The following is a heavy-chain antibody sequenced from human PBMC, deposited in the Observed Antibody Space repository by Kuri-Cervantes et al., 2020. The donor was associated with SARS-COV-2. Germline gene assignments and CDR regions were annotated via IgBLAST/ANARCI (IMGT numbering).Heavy chain of an antibody. CDR1: GYTFTDYY. Sequence: ASVKVSCKTSGYTFTDYYIHWVRQAPGQGLEWMGWINPDIGVTNAAQTFQGRVTLTRDKSINTVYLEMARLRPDDTAVYYCARVACTNGVCSYFDYWGQGTLVTVSS. D-gene: IGHD2-8*01. CDR2: INPDIGVT. CDR3: ARVACTNGVCSYFDY. J-gene: IGHJ4*02. V-gene: IGHV1-2*02.